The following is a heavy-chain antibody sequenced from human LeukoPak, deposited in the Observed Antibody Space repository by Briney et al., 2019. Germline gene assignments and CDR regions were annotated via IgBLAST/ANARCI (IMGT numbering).Heavy chain of an antibody. Sequence: ASVRVSCKASGYTFTSYDINWVRQATGQGLEWMGWKNPNSGNTGYAQKFQGRVTMTRNTSISTAYMELSSLRSEDTAVYYCAIPVNGDFDYWGQGTLVTVSS. J-gene: IGHJ4*02. V-gene: IGHV1-8*01. CDR3: AIPVNGDFDY. D-gene: IGHD3-10*01. CDR1: GYTFTSYD. CDR2: KNPNSGNT.